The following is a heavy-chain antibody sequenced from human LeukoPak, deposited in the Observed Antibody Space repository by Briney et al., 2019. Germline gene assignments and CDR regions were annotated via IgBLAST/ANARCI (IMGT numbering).Heavy chain of an antibody. CDR3: ATIGTGDYREDS. V-gene: IGHV3-74*01. CDR1: GFTFSSYW. D-gene: IGHD3/OR15-3a*01. Sequence: GGSLRLSCAASGFTFSSYWMRWVRQAPGKGLVGVSRINDDGRSTNYADSVKGRFTISRDNAKNTLYLLINSLRAEDTAVYYCATIGTGDYREDSWGQGTLVTVSS. CDR2: INDDGRST. J-gene: IGHJ4*02.